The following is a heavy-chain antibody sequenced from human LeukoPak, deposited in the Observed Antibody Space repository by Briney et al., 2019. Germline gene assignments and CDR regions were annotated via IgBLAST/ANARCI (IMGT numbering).Heavy chain of an antibody. Sequence: PGGSLRLSCAASGFTFSSYAMSWVRQAPGKGLEWVSAISGSGGSTYYADSVKGRFTISRDNSKNTLYLQMNSLRAEDTAVYYCARAGRWLQFSYMDVWGKGTTVTVSS. V-gene: IGHV3-23*01. CDR2: ISGSGGST. J-gene: IGHJ6*03. CDR3: ARAGRWLQFSYMDV. CDR1: GFTFSSYA. D-gene: IGHD5-24*01.